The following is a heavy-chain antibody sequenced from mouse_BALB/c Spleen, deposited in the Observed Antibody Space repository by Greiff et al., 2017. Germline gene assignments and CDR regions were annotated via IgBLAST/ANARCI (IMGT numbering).Heavy chain of an antibody. CDR2: ISSGGRT. Sequence: EVQLVESGGGLVKPGGSLKLSCAASGFTFSSYAMSWVRQTPEKRLEWVASISSGGRTYYPDSVKCRFTISRDNARNILYLQMSSLRSEDTAMYYCARVYDYDDGYYYAMDYWGQGTSVTVSS. CDR1: GFTFSSYA. CDR3: ARVYDYDDGYYYAMDY. V-gene: IGHV5-6-5*01. D-gene: IGHD2-4*01. J-gene: IGHJ4*01.